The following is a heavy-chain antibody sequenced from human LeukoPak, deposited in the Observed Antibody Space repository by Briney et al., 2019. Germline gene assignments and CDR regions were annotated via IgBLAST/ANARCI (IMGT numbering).Heavy chain of an antibody. CDR1: GFTFSSYG. CDR2: ISSNGGGT. V-gene: IGHV3-64*02. Sequence: GGSLRLSCAASGFTFSSYGMHWVRQAPGKGLQFVSAISSNGGGTYYADSVKGRFTISRDNSKNTLSLQMDSLRPEDMAVYYCASGTKYYFDYWGQGTLVTVSS. CDR3: ASGTKYYFDY. J-gene: IGHJ4*02. D-gene: IGHD2-8*01.